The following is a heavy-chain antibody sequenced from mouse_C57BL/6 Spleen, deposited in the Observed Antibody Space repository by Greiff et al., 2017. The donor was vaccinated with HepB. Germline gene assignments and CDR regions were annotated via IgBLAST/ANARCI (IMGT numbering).Heavy chain of an antibody. D-gene: IGHD3-1*01. V-gene: IGHV3-1*01. CDR3: ARGGFPGWFAY. CDR1: GYSITSGYD. CDR2: ISYSGST. Sequence: DVKLQESGPGMVKPSQSLSLTCTVTGYSITSGYDWHWIRHFPGNKLEWMGYISYSGSTNYNPSLKSRISITHDTSKNHFFLKLNSVTTEDTATYYCARGGFPGWFAYWGQGTLVTVSA. J-gene: IGHJ3*01.